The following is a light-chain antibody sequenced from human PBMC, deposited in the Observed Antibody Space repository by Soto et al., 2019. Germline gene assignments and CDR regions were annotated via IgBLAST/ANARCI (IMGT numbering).Light chain of an antibody. CDR3: QQYDNLLT. CDR2: DAS. CDR1: QDISNY. Sequence: DIQMTQSPSSLSASVGDRVTITCQASQDISNYLNWYQQKPGKAPKLLIYDASNLETGVPSRCSGSGSGTYFTFTISSLQPEDSATYYCQQYDNLLTFGGGTKVEIK. J-gene: IGKJ4*01. V-gene: IGKV1-33*01.